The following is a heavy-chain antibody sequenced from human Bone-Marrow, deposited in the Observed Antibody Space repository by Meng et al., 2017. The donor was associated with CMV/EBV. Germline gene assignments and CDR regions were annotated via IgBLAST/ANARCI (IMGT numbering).Heavy chain of an antibody. D-gene: IGHD2-8*01. Sequence: GESLKISCTASGFIFDDYYMTWIRQSPGKGLEWIAYMSSSGSTIYYADSVKGRFTISRDNAKNSVYLQMNRLRAEDTAVYYCARAPPYTNSPPDYWGQGTLVTVSS. CDR1: GFIFDDYY. CDR2: MSSSGSTI. V-gene: IGHV3-11*04. CDR3: ARAPPYTNSPPDY. J-gene: IGHJ4*02.